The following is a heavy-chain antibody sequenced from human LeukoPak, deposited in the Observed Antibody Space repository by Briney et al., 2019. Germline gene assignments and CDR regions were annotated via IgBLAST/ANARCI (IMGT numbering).Heavy chain of an antibody. Sequence: GGSLRLSCAASAFTFSDYWVNWVRQAPGKGLEWVANIKQDGSEKYYVDSVKGRFTISRDNAKDSLYLQMNSLRAEDTAVYYCARDYGGGFDYWGQGTLVTVSS. V-gene: IGHV3-7*05. J-gene: IGHJ4*02. CDR1: AFTFSDYW. CDR2: IKQDGSEK. D-gene: IGHD3-10*01. CDR3: ARDYGGGFDY.